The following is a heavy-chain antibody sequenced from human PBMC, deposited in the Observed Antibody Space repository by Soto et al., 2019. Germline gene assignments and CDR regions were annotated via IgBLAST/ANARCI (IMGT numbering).Heavy chain of an antibody. CDR1: GFCFGSNW. D-gene: IGHD5-12*01. V-gene: IGHV3-7*01. CDR2: IKEDGSEK. CDR3: ARESRGYSVAYTTDV. Sequence: XGCLRLSCAACGFCFGSNWVTGVRQAPGRGLEWVATIKEDGSEKHYVDSLKGRFTIARDNAKNSLYLQMNSLRAEDTAVYYCARESRGYSVAYTTDVWGQGTTVTVSS. J-gene: IGHJ6*02.